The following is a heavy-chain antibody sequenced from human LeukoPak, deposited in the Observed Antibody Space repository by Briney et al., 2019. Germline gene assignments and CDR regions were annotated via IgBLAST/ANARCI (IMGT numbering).Heavy chain of an antibody. CDR2: INSDGINT. J-gene: IGHJ4*02. V-gene: IGHV3-74*01. CDR3: ARRAGGYSHPYDY. CDR1: GFSFSSFW. D-gene: IGHD4-23*01. Sequence: HAGGSLRLSCAASGFSFSSFWMHWVRQAPGKGLVWVSGINSDGINTSYADSVKGRFTISRDNSKNTLYLQMNSLRAEDTAVYYCARRAGGYSHPYDYWGQGTLVTVSS.